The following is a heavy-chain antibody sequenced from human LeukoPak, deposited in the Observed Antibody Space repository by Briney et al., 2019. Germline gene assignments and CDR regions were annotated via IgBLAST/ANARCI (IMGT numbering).Heavy chain of an antibody. CDR3: ANLGKYCRGFSCYK. D-gene: IGHD2-2*02. J-gene: IGHJ4*02. CDR2: LRYDASDK. V-gene: IGHV3-30*02. CDR1: GFTFSNYG. Sequence: GGSLRLSCAASGFTFSNYGMHWVRQAPGRGLEWATFLRYDASDKYYVDSVKGRFTISRDNSKSTLYLQMNSLRAEDTAVYYCANLGKYCRGFSCYKWGQGTLVTVSS.